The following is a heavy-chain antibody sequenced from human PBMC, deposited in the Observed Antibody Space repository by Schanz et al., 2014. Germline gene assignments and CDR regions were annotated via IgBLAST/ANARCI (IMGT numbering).Heavy chain of an antibody. D-gene: IGHD4-17*01. CDR1: GFTFSKYL. J-gene: IGHJ6*03. V-gene: IGHV3-21*01. Sequence: EVQLVESGGGLVQPGGSLRLSCGGSGFTFSKYLMSWVRQAPGKGLEWVSSISSSNSYIHYADSVKGRFTISRDNAKNTLYLQMNSLRAEDTAVYYCARDGDRFYHNYYMDVWGKGTTVTVSS. CDR3: ARDGDRFYHNYYMDV. CDR2: ISSSNSYI.